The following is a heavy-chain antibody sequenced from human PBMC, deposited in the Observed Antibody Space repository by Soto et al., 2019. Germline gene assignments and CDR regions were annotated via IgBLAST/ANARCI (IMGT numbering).Heavy chain of an antibody. CDR1: GFTFSSYA. CDR3: AKVSSGQQYNWFDP. CDR2: IGGSGGGT. J-gene: IGHJ5*02. Sequence: EVQLLDSGGGLVQPGGSLRLSCAASGFTFSSYAMTWVRQAPGKGLGWVSAIGGSGGGTYYADSVKGRFTISRDNSKNTLYLQMNSLRAEDTAVYYCAKVSSGQQYNWFDPWGQGTLVTVSS. D-gene: IGHD6-19*01. V-gene: IGHV3-23*01.